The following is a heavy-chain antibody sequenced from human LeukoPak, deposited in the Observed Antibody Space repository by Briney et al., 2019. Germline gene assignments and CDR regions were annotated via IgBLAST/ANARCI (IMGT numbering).Heavy chain of an antibody. Sequence: SVKVSCKASGYSFNRYGLSWVRQAPGQGLDWMGWISANNGNTNYAQKFQGRVIMTTDTATRTAYMEMRGLKSDDTAVYYCARGINVVRGVITIPSYFDYWGQGTLIIVSS. J-gene: IGHJ4*02. CDR1: GYSFNRYG. D-gene: IGHD3-10*01. CDR3: ARGINVVRGVITIPSYFDY. CDR2: ISANNGNT. V-gene: IGHV1-18*01.